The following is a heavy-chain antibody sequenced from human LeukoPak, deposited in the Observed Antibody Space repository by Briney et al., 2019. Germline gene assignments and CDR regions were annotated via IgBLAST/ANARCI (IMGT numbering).Heavy chain of an antibody. Sequence: GGSLRLSCTASGFTFSSYAMSWVRQAPGMGLEWVSSISGSGGSTYYADSVKGRFTISRDNSKNTLSLQMNSLRAEDTAVYYCAKDLHTSHCCLPFDYWGQGTLVTVSS. CDR3: AKDLHTSHCCLPFDY. V-gene: IGHV3-23*01. CDR2: ISGSGGST. CDR1: GFTFSSYA. J-gene: IGHJ4*02. D-gene: IGHD2-2*01.